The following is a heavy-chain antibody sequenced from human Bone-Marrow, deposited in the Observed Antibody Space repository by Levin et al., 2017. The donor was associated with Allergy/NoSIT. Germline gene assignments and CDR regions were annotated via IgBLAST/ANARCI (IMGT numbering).Heavy chain of an antibody. V-gene: IGHV1-18*01. CDR2: ISAYNGNT. Sequence: ASVKVSCKASGYTFTSYGISWVRQAPGQGLEWMGWISAYNGNTNYAQKLQGRVTMTTDTSTSTAYMELRSLRSDDTAVYYCARDWGEVVVAATIGVAFDIWGQGTMVTVSS. D-gene: IGHD2-15*01. J-gene: IGHJ3*02. CDR3: ARDWGEVVVAATIGVAFDI. CDR1: GYTFTSYG.